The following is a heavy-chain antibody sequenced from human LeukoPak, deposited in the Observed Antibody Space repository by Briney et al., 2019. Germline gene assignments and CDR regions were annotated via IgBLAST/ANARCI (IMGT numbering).Heavy chain of an antibody. J-gene: IGHJ3*02. CDR2: ISGRSGNT. CDR1: GFTFSNYA. D-gene: IGHD4-17*01. CDR3: AKLAVYYGDINQPPDAFDI. V-gene: IGHV3-23*01. Sequence: GGSLRLSCAASGFTFSNYAMNWVRQAPVKGLEWVSSISGRSGNTYYADSMKGRFTISRDNSKNTLYLQMNSLRAEDTAVYYCAKLAVYYGDINQPPDAFDIWGQGTMVTVSS.